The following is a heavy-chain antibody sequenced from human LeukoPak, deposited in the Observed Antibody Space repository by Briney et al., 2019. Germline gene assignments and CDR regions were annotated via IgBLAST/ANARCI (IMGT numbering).Heavy chain of an antibody. Sequence: VGSVRVSCKASGYTFSSYYMHWVRQAPGQGLEWMAWINPNGSGTNYEQTVQGRVTMTRDTSISTPYMELSRLRSDDTAVYYCARGDCSSTSCLKYGMDVWGQGTTVTVSS. CDR1: GYTFSSYY. D-gene: IGHD2-2*01. V-gene: IGHV1-2*02. CDR2: INPNGSGT. CDR3: ARGDCSSTSCLKYGMDV. J-gene: IGHJ6*02.